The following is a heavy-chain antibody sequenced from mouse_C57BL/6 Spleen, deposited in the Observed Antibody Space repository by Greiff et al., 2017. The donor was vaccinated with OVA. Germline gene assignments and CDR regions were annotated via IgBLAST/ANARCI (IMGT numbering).Heavy chain of an antibody. J-gene: IGHJ4*01. CDR1: GFTFSDYY. CDR2: ISNGGGST. Sequence: EVHLVESGGGLVQPGGSLKLSCAASGFTFSDYYMYWVRQTPEKRLEWVAYISNGGGSTYYPDTVKGRFTISRDNAKNTLYLQMSRLKSEDTAMYYWARRGHYDYGYYAMDYWGQGTSVTVSS. CDR3: ARRGHYDYGYYAMDY. D-gene: IGHD2-4*01. V-gene: IGHV5-12*01.